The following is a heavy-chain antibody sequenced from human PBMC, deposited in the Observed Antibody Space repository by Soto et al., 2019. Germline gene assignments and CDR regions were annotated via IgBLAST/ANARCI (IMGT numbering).Heavy chain of an antibody. D-gene: IGHD3-22*01. Sequence: SETLSLTCTVSGGSISSSSYYWGWIRQPPGKGLEWIGSIYYSGSTYYNPSLKSRVTISVDTSKNQFSLKLGSVTAADTAVYYCARVAYYDSSGYLGGMDVWGQGTTVTVSS. CDR1: GGSISSSSYY. CDR3: ARVAYYDSSGYLGGMDV. V-gene: IGHV4-39*07. CDR2: IYYSGST. J-gene: IGHJ6*02.